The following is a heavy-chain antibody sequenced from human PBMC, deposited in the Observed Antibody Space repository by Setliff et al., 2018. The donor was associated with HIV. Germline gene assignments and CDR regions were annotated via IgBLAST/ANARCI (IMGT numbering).Heavy chain of an antibody. Sequence: LSLTCTLAGGSISRSNYVWGWIRQSPGKGLEWIGSIYYSGTTYYNPSLKSRVTVSTDTSKNQFSLEMTSMTAADTAVYYCVRTGSSTSWGVYHYYYMDIWGKGTTVTVSS. CDR3: VRTGSSTSWGVYHYYYMDI. V-gene: IGHV4-39*01. D-gene: IGHD3-10*01. CDR1: GGSISRSNYV. J-gene: IGHJ6*03. CDR2: IYYSGTT.